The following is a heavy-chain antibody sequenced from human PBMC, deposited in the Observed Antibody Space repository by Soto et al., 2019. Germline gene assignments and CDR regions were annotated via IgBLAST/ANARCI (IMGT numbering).Heavy chain of an antibody. V-gene: IGHV1-18*01. CDR2: ISAYNGDR. J-gene: IGHJ4*01. Sequence: QVHLVQSGAEVKKPGASVKVSCKASGYIFSSHGISWVRQAPGRGLEWMAWISAYNGDRNYAETLQGRVTVTTDTSTNTAYMELRSLSSDDTAVYYCARDAFDAYYIDFWGHGTQVPVSS. CDR3: ARDAFDAYYIDF. D-gene: IGHD3-10*01. CDR1: GYIFSSHG.